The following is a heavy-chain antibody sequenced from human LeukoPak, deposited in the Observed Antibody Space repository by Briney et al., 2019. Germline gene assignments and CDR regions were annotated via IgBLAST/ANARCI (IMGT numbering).Heavy chain of an antibody. Sequence: EGSLRLSCAASGFTFSSYSMNWVRQAPGKGLEWVSSISSSSSYIYYADSVKGRFTISRDNAKNSLYLQTNSLRAEDTAVYYCARYGDYGDAFDIWGQGTMVTVSS. D-gene: IGHD4-17*01. CDR1: GFTFSSYS. CDR2: ISSSSSYI. V-gene: IGHV3-21*01. J-gene: IGHJ3*02. CDR3: ARYGDYGDAFDI.